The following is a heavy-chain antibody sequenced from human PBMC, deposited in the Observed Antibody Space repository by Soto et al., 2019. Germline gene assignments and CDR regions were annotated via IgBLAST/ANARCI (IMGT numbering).Heavy chain of an antibody. Sequence: GGSLRLSCAASGFTFSSYSMNWVRQAPGKGLEWVSSISSSSSYIYYADSVKGRFTISRDNAKNSLYLQMNSLRAEDTAVYYCARWGFARVFILPDIWGQGTMVTVSS. V-gene: IGHV3-21*01. CDR2: ISSSSSYI. J-gene: IGHJ3*02. CDR3: ARWGFARVFILPDI. D-gene: IGHD3-10*01. CDR1: GFTFSSYS.